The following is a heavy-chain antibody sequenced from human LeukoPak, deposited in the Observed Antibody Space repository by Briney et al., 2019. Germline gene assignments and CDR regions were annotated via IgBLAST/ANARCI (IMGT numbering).Heavy chain of an antibody. CDR2: IGSSSSYI. V-gene: IGHV3-21*01. CDR3: AKDAWFDY. Sequence: PGGSLRLSCAASGFTFSTYDMTWVRQAPGKGLEWVSSIGSSSSYIYYTDSVKGRFTISRDNAKNSLYLQMNSLRAEDTAVYYCAKDAWFDYSGQGTLVTVSS. CDR1: GFTFSTYD. J-gene: IGHJ5*01.